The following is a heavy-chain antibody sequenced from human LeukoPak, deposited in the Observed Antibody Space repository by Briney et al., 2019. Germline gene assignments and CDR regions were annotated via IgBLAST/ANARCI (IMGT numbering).Heavy chain of an antibody. CDR2: ISTYNGNT. D-gene: IGHD2-15*01. CDR1: GYTFTNYG. J-gene: IGHJ5*02. V-gene: IGHV1-18*01. Sequence: GASVKVSCKASGYTFTNYGISWVRQAPGKGLEWMGRISTYNGNTDYAKKVQGRVTLTTDTSTRTAYMELRSLRSDDTAVYYCARDGGTFCSGSSSCWLDPWGPGTLVTVSP. CDR3: ARDGGTFCSGSSSCWLDP.